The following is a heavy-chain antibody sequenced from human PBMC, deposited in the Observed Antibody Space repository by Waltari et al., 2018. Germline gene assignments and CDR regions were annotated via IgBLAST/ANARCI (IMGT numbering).Heavy chain of an antibody. D-gene: IGHD2-2*01. CDR2: IIPIFGTA. J-gene: IGHJ4*02. Sequence: QVQLVQSGAEVKKPGSSVKVPCKASGGTFSIYAISWVRQAPGQGLEWMGGIIPIFGTANYAQKFQGRVTITADESTSTAYMELSSLRSEDTAVYYCARNAQLHHPYYFDYWGQGTLVTVAS. V-gene: IGHV1-69*01. CDR1: GGTFSIYA. CDR3: ARNAQLHHPYYFDY.